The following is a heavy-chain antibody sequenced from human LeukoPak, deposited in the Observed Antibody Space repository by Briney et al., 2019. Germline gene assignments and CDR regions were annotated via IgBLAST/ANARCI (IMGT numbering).Heavy chain of an antibody. CDR2: IYDSGST. CDR1: SGSIRSSYYY. Sequence: SETLSLTCTVSSGSIRSSYYYWGWIRQPPGKGLEWIGSIYDSGSTNYNPSLNSRVTISVDKSKNQFSLKLSSVTAADTAVYYCARDLVDNWFDPWGQGTLVTVSS. CDR3: ARDLVDNWFDP. V-gene: IGHV4-39*07. J-gene: IGHJ5*02. D-gene: IGHD2-15*01.